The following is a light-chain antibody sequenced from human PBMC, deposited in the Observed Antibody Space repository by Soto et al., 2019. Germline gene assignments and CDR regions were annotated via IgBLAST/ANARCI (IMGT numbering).Light chain of an antibody. CDR1: QSVISY. J-gene: IGKJ5*01. Sequence: EIVLTQSPATLSLSPGERATLSCRASQSVISYSAWYQPKPGQAPRLLIYDASNRATGIPARFSGSGSGTDFTLTISSLAPEDFAVYYCQQRSNWPITFGQGTRLEI. V-gene: IGKV3-11*01. CDR2: DAS. CDR3: QQRSNWPIT.